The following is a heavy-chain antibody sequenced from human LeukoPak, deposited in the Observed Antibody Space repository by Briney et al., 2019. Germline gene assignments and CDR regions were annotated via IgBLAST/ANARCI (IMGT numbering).Heavy chain of an antibody. CDR1: GCTFNIYP. CDR2: ISGGGGRT. V-gene: IGHV3-23*01. CDR3: AKSSGLLPYYFDS. J-gene: IGHJ4*02. Sequence: GGSLTLSCAASGCTFNIYPMSWVRQSPGKGREWGSAISGGGGRTYYADSVKGRFPISRDKSKNTLYLQMNSLRAEDTAAYYCAKSSGLLPYYFDSWGQGTLVTVSS. D-gene: IGHD2-15*01.